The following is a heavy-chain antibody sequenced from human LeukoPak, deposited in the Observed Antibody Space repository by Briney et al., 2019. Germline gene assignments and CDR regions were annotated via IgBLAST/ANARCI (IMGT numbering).Heavy chain of an antibody. J-gene: IGHJ6*03. CDR1: GFSFSSYN. V-gene: IGHV3-21*01. CDR3: ARDPYSGTYGDTYYYYMDV. CDR2: ITSSSTYT. Sequence: GGSLRLSCAASGFSFSSYNMNWVRQTPGKGLEWVSSITSSSTYTFYADSVKGRFTMSRDNARNSLYLQMNSLRAEDTAVYYCARDPYSGTYGDTYYYYMDVWGKGTTVTISS. D-gene: IGHD1-26*01.